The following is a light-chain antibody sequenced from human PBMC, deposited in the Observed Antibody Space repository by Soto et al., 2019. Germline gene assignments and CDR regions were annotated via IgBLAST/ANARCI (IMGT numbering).Light chain of an antibody. Sequence: QSVLTQPPSASGTPGQRVTISCSGSSSNIGSNYVYWYQQLPGTAPKLLIYRNNQRPSGVPDRFSGSKSGTSASLAISGLRSEDEADYYCSSYAGSNNHVIFGGGTKLTVL. J-gene: IGLJ2*01. CDR2: RNN. CDR1: SSNIGSNY. CDR3: SSYAGSNNHVI. V-gene: IGLV1-47*01.